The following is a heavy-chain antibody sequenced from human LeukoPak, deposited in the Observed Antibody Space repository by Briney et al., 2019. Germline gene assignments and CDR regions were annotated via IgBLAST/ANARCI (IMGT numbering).Heavy chain of an antibody. D-gene: IGHD2-15*01. J-gene: IGHJ5*02. CDR2: INHSGST. V-gene: IGHV4-34*01. CDR3: ARRLRYCSGGSCGGFDP. CDR1: GGSFSGYY. Sequence: PSETLSLTCAVYGGSFSGYYWSWIRQPPGKGLEWIGEINHSGSTNYNPSLKSRVTISVDTSKNQFSLKLSSVTAADTAVYYCARRLRYCSGGSCGGFDPWGQGTLVTVSS.